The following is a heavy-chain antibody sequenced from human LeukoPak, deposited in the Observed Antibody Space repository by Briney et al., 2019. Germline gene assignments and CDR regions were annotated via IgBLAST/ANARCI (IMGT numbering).Heavy chain of an antibody. CDR1: GFTFSSYA. CDR3: NSTSGWYPRFDY. J-gene: IGHJ4*02. D-gene: IGHD6-19*01. CDR2: ISGSGGST. V-gene: IGHV3-23*01. Sequence: GGSLRLSCAASGFTFSSYAMSWVRQAPGKGLEWVSAISGSGGSTYYAGSVKGRFTISRDNSKNTLYLQMNSLRAEDTAVYYCNSTSGWYPRFDYWGQGTLVTVSS.